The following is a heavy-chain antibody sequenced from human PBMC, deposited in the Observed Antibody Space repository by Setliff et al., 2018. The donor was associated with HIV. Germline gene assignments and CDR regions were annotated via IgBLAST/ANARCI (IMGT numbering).Heavy chain of an antibody. V-gene: IGHV3-43D*03. CDR1: GFTVDDYA. CDR2: INWDGGST. D-gene: IGHD6-6*01. Sequence: GGSLRLSCAASGFTVDDYAMHWVRQAPGKGLEWVSLINWDGGSTYYADSVKGRFTISRDNSKNSLYLQMNSLRAADTALYYCAKEGGTSSSPSNYNYYGMDVWGQGTTVTVSS. J-gene: IGHJ6*02. CDR3: AKEGGTSSSPSNYNYYGMDV.